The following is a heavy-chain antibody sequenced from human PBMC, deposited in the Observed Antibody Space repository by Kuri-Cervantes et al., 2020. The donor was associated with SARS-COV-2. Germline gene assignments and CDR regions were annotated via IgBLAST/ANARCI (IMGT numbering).Heavy chain of an antibody. Sequence: ASVKVSCKASGYTFTSYGINWVRQATGQGLEWMGWMNPNSGNTGYAQKFQGRVTITRNTSISTAYMELSSLRSEDTAVYYCARSVSRTIFGVGNWFDPWGQGTLVTVSS. V-gene: IGHV1-8*03. CDR2: MNPNSGNT. CDR3: ARSVSRTIFGVGNWFDP. CDR1: GYTFTSYG. D-gene: IGHD3-3*01. J-gene: IGHJ5*02.